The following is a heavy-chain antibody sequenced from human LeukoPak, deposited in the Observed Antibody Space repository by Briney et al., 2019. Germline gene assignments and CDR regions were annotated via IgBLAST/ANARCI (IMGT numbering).Heavy chain of an antibody. CDR1: GYTFTSYY. D-gene: IGHD2-2*03. J-gene: IGHJ6*03. CDR3: ARDQLDIVVVPAAMRDYYYYMDV. CDR2: INPSGGST. V-gene: IGHV1-46*01. Sequence: ASVKVSCKASGYTFTSYYMHWVRQAPGQGLEWMGIINPSGGSTSYAQKFQGRVTMTRDTSTSTVYMELSSLRSEDTAVYYCARDQLDIVVVPAAMRDYYYYMDVWGKGTTVTVSS.